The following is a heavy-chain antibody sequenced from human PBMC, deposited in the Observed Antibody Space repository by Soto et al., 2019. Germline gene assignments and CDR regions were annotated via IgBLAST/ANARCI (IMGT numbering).Heavy chain of an antibody. J-gene: IGHJ6*04. D-gene: IGHD3-3*01. V-gene: IGHV4-30-4*01. CDR1: GGSISSGEYY. Sequence: QVQLQESGPGLVKPSETLSLTCTVSGGSISSGEYYWTWIRQPPGKGLEWIGYISYSGSTHYSPSLKSRVSITVDTSKNQFSLNLASVSAEDTAVYYCARTSLTIFGPSNDYYGMGVWGIGTTVTVSS. CDR2: ISYSGST. CDR3: ARTSLTIFGPSNDYYGMGV.